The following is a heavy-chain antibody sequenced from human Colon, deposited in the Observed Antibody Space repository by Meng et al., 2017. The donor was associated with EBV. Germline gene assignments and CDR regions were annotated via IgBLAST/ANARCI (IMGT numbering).Heavy chain of an antibody. J-gene: IGHJ4*02. CDR1: GGSINSGDYY. CDR2: IYYTGST. Sequence: QVGLEVSGPGLVKPSQTLSLTCTVSGGSINSGDYYWSWIRQPPGKGLEWIGYIYYTGSTYYNPSLKSRISISLDKSKNHFSLKVNSVTAADTAVYYCARGKQDAWELLAYWGQGALVTVSS. CDR3: ARGKQDAWELLAY. V-gene: IGHV4-30-4*01. D-gene: IGHD1-26*01.